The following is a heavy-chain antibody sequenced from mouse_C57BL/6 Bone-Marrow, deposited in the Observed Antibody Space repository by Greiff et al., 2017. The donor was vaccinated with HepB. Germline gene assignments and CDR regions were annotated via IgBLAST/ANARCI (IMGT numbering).Heavy chain of an antibody. V-gene: IGHV1-61*01. CDR1: GYTFTSYW. Sequence: QVQLQQPGAELVRPGSSVKLSCKASGYTFTSYWMDWVKQRPGQGLEWIGNIYPSDSETHYNQKFKDKATLTVDKSSSTASIQLSSLTSEDSAVYYCASHYYGSSYVYWGQGTTLTVSS. CDR2: IYPSDSET. J-gene: IGHJ2*01. CDR3: ASHYYGSSYVY. D-gene: IGHD1-1*01.